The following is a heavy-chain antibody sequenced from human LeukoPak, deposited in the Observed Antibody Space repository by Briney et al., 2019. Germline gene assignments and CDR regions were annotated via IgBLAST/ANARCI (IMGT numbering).Heavy chain of an antibody. J-gene: IGHJ3*02. Sequence: PSETLSLTCTVSGGSISSYYWSWIRQPAGKGPEWIGRIYTSGSTNYNPSLKSRVTMSVDTSKNQFSLKLSSVTAADTAVYYCARDSAPDYGGDDAFDIWGQGTMVTVSS. CDR1: GGSISSYY. CDR3: ARDSAPDYGGDDAFDI. D-gene: IGHD4-17*01. CDR2: IYTSGST. V-gene: IGHV4-4*07.